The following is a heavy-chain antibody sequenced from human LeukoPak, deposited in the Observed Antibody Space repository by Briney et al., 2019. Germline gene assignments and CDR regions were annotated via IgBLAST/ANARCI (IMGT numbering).Heavy chain of an antibody. J-gene: IGHJ4*02. D-gene: IGHD5-24*01. V-gene: IGHV4-59*01. Sequence: PSETLPLTCTVSNSSISSYYWSWIRQPPGKGLEWIGYIYYTGSTNYNPSLKSRVTISVDTSKNQFSLKLSSVTAADTAVYYCAGLDRNGNNYYDCWGQGTLVTVSS. CDR1: NSSISSYY. CDR2: IYYTGST. CDR3: AGLDRNGNNYYDC.